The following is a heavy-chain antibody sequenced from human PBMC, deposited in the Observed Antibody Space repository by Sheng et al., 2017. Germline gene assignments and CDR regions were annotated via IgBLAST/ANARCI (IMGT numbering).Heavy chain of an antibody. CDR3: ARAPGSRWPLDY. CDR2: IYSSGDT. V-gene: IGHV3-53*01. Sequence: EVQLVESGGGLIQPGGSLRLSCVASGFTVSNNYMNWVRQAPGKGLEWVSVIYSSGDTYDADSVKGRFTISRDNSKNTVYLQMNSLRAEDTAVYYCARAPGSRWPLDYWGQGILVTVSS. J-gene: IGHJ4*02. CDR1: GFTVSNNY. D-gene: IGHD3-10*01.